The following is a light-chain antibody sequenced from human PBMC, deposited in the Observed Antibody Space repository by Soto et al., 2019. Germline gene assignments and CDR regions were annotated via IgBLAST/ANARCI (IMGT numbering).Light chain of an antibody. Sequence: DIQMTQSPSTLSASVGDRVTITCRASQSISVWLAWYQQKPRKTPNLLIYKASNLQTGVPSRFSGSGSGTEFTLTISSLQPDDFATYYCQQYNTYSPATFGQGTKVEI. CDR3: QQYNTYSPAT. CDR2: KAS. CDR1: QSISVW. J-gene: IGKJ1*01. V-gene: IGKV1-5*03.